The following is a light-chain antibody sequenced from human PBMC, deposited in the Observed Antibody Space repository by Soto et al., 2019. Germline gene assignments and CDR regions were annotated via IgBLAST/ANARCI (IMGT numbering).Light chain of an antibody. Sequence: EIVLTQSPATLSVSPGERATLSCRASQSISSSLAWYQQQPGQAPRLLIYHASTRAAGIPARFSGSGSGTEFTLTISSLQSEDFAVYYCQQYYNWPPGTFGQGTKAEIK. V-gene: IGKV3-15*01. CDR1: QSISSS. CDR3: QQYYNWPPGT. J-gene: IGKJ1*01. CDR2: HAS.